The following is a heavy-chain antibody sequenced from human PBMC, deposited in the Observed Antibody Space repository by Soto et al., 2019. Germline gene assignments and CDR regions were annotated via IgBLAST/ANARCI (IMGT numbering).Heavy chain of an antibody. D-gene: IGHD6-19*01. CDR3: AREDSYGWSGESLDV. V-gene: IGHV4-34*01. CDR2: LDQSGGT. CDR1: GDSLRGQS. J-gene: IGHJ6*02. Sequence: QVQLQQWGAGLLKASETLSLTCAVVGDSLRGQSWNWIRQSPGKGLEWIGELDQSGGTNYNPSLKSRAIISDDTSKNQCSLTLTSVTAADTAVYYCAREDSYGWSGESLDVWSQGTTVTVSS.